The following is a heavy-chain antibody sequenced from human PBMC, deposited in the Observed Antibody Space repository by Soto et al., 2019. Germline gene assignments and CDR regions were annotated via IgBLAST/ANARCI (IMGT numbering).Heavy chain of an antibody. CDR1: GGTISNPV. J-gene: IGHJ4*02. CDR2: IIPLFDTA. CDR3: ARAHLLVGATTYETYFDT. V-gene: IGHV1-69*13. Sequence: SVKVSCKASGGTISNPVISWVRQAPGHGLEWMGGIIPLFDTANYAQKFQGRVTIIADESTSTAYMELSSLRSDDTAIYYCARAHLLVGATTYETYFDTWGQGTLVTVSS. D-gene: IGHD1-26*01.